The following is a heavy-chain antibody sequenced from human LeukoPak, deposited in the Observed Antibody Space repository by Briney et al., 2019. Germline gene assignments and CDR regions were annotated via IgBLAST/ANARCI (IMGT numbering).Heavy chain of an antibody. CDR1: GFVFEDFA. Sequence: PGGSLRLSCAASGFVFEDFAMNWVRQVPVKGLEWVSDISWNSDRKHYADSVKGRFTISRDNAKKSLYLEMNSLRVEDTAFYYCAKSRGIGVRAFDIWGQGTMVTVSS. CDR3: AKSRGIGVRAFDI. J-gene: IGHJ3*02. V-gene: IGHV3-9*01. D-gene: IGHD3-3*01. CDR2: ISWNSDRK.